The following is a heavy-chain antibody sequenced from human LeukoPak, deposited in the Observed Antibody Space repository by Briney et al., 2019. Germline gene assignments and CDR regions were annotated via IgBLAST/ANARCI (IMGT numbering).Heavy chain of an antibody. CDR3: ARDGVYSNYKDY. V-gene: IGHV3-30*04. Sequence: GRSLRLSCAASGFTFSSYVMHWVRQAPGKGLEWVAIISYDGSNEYYADSVKGRFTISRDNSKNTLYLQMNSLRAEDTAVYYCARDGVYSNYKDYWGQGTLVTVSS. D-gene: IGHD4-11*01. CDR2: ISYDGSNE. CDR1: GFTFSSYV. J-gene: IGHJ4*02.